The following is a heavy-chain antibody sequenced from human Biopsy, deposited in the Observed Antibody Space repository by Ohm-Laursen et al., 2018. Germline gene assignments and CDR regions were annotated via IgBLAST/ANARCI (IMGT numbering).Heavy chain of an antibody. D-gene: IGHD6-13*01. J-gene: IGHJ6*02. V-gene: IGHV2-70*11. CDR1: GFSLSARGMC. CDR3: ARTPILIVSAGLVYRHRRHLQGMDV. Sequence: TQTLTLTSSFSGFSLSARGMCVSWILQAPGKALEWLARVDWDDYKDYSASLQTKLSISKDTSNDQMVLTVNNVDPADTATYYRARTPILIVSAGLVYRHRRHLQGMDVWGQGIAVTVS. CDR2: VDWDDYK.